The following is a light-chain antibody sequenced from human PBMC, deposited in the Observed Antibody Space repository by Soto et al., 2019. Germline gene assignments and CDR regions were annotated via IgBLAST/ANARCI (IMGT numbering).Light chain of an antibody. J-gene: IGKJ5*01. CDR3: QHYVERSPIT. V-gene: IGKV3-20*01. CDR2: GAS. Sequence: EIVLTRSPGTPSLSPGARPTLSCRAGQSVSNNYLAWYQQKPGQAPRLLISGASSRATGIPDRFSGSGSGTDFSLTISRLETADFAVYYGQHYVERSPITFGQGTRLEIK. CDR1: QSVSNNY.